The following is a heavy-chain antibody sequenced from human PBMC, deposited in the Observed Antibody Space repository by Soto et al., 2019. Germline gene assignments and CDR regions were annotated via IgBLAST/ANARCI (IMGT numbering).Heavy chain of an antibody. CDR2: INSDGSST. V-gene: IGHV3-74*01. Sequence: GGSLRLSCAASGFTFSSYWMHWVRQAPGKGLVWVSRINSDGSSTSYADSVKGRFTISRDNAKNTLYLQMNSLRAEDTAVYYCARDPLTYYYGSRSPYFDYWGQGTLVTVSS. D-gene: IGHD3-10*01. CDR3: ARDPLTYYYGSRSPYFDY. J-gene: IGHJ4*02. CDR1: GFTFSSYW.